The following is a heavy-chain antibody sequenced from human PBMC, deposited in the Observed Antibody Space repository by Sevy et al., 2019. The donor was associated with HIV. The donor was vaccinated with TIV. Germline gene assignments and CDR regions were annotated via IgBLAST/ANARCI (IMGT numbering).Heavy chain of an antibody. Sequence: PAVKVSCKVSGYTLTQLSMHWVRQAPGKGLEWMGSFDPEDGERIYAQKFQGRITMTEDTSTDTAYMDLSSLKSDDTAVYYCATTREYYQGKSGYFDYWGQGALVTVSS. J-gene: IGHJ4*02. D-gene: IGHD2-15*01. V-gene: IGHV1-24*01. CDR2: FDPEDGER. CDR1: GYTLTQLS. CDR3: ATTREYYQGKSGYFDY.